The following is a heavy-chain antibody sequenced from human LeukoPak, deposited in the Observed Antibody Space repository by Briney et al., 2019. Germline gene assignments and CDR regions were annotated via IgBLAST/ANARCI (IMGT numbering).Heavy chain of an antibody. CDR2: TYASGNT. D-gene: IGHD2-2*01. CDR3: AREPYRGSTSCFHMDV. V-gene: IGHV4-4*07. CDR1: GDSFNTYY. Sequence: SETLSLTCTVSGDSFNTYYWSWVRQPAGKGLEWIGRTYASGNTHYNPSLKSRVTMSVDTSKNQFSLKLTSVTAADTAVYYCAREPYRGSTSCFHMDVWGKGTTVTVSS. J-gene: IGHJ6*03.